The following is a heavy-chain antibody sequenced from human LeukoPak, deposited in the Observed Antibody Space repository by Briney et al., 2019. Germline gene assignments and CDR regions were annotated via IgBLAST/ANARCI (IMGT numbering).Heavy chain of an antibody. CDR2: INHSGST. V-gene: IGHV4-34*01. Sequence: SETLSLTCAVYGGSFSGYYWSWIRQPPGKGLEWIGGINHSGSTNYNPSLKSRVTISVDTSKNQFSLKLSSVTAAETAVYHCAREGRYRYGYNEYHSYMDIWGKGTTVTVSS. D-gene: IGHD5-18*01. CDR1: GGSFSGYY. CDR3: AREGRYRYGYNEYHSYMDI. J-gene: IGHJ6*03.